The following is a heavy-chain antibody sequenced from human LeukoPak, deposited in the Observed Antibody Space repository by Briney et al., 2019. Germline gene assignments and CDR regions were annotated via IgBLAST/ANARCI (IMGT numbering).Heavy chain of an antibody. D-gene: IGHD5-18*01. V-gene: IGHV4-39*07. J-gene: IGHJ4*02. CDR2: INHSGST. CDR1: GGSISSGDYY. Sequence: PSQTLSLTCTVSGGSISSGDYYWGWIRQPPGKGLEWIGEINHSGSTNYNPSLKSRVTISVDTSKNQFSLKLSSVTAADTAVYYCARGRRRLHTAMVMNPSGGPSHFDYWGQGTLVTVSS. CDR3: ARGRRRLHTAMVMNPSGGPSHFDY.